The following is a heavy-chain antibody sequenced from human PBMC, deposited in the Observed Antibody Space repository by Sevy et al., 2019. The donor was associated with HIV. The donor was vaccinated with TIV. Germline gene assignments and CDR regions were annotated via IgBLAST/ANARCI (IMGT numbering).Heavy chain of an antibody. V-gene: IGHV3-23*01. D-gene: IGHD3-22*01. CDR1: GFTFSCCA. CDR2: IGGSGTST. J-gene: IGHJ2*01. Sequence: GGSLRLSCEPSGFTFSCCAMTWVRQTPGKGLEWVSTIGGSGTSTFYADSVRGRFIISRDNSKNTLFLQMNSLRAEDTAVYFCAKRGNYDSRYWYFDLWGRGTLVTVSS. CDR3: AKRGNYDSRYWYFDL.